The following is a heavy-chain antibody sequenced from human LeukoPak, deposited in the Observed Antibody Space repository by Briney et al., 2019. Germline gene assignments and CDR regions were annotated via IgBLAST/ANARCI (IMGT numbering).Heavy chain of an antibody. CDR1: GFTFSSYE. V-gene: IGHV3-48*03. Sequence: PGGSLRLSCAASGFTFSSYEMNWVRQAPGKGLEWVSYISSSGSTIYYADSVKGRFTISRDNAKNSLYLQMNSLRAEDTALYYCARAYSYGYGGNWFDPWGQGTLVTVSS. D-gene: IGHD5-18*01. CDR2: ISSSGSTI. J-gene: IGHJ5*02. CDR3: ARAYSYGYGGNWFDP.